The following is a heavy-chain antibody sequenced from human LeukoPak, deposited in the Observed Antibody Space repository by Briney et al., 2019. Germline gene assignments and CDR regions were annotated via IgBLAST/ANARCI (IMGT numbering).Heavy chain of an antibody. CDR1: GFTFSSYS. Sequence: GGSLRLSCAASGFTFSSYSMNWVRQAPGKGLEWVSAISGSGGSTYYADSVKGRFTISRDNSKNTLYLQMNSLRAEDTAVYYCARGSGSYLMAFDYWGQGTLVTVSS. V-gene: IGHV3-23*01. D-gene: IGHD1-26*01. J-gene: IGHJ4*02. CDR2: ISGSGGST. CDR3: ARGSGSYLMAFDY.